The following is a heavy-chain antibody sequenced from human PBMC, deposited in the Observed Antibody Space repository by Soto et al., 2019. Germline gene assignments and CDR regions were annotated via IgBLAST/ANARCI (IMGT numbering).Heavy chain of an antibody. D-gene: IGHD2-15*01. J-gene: IGHJ4*02. Sequence: EVQLVEPGGGLVQPGGSLRLSCAVSGFTVSSDYMSWVRQAPGKGLEWVSVIYRDGSTYYTDSVNGRFTISRDKSKNTVYLQMNSLSAEDAAVYYCARGGAVVAASFDYWGQGTLVNVSS. CDR3: ARGGAVVAASFDY. V-gene: IGHV3-66*01. CDR1: GFTVSSDY. CDR2: IYRDGST.